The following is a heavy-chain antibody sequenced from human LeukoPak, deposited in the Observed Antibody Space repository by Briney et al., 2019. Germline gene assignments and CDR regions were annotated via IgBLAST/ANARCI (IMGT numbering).Heavy chain of an antibody. CDR3: VRASLLRGLVAYYFDS. CDR1: GYSFSSHD. Sequence: ASVKVSCKASGYSFSSHDINWVRQATRQGLEWMGWMNPKSGNTDHAQKFQGRVTMSRNTSISVAYLELSSLRSEDTAVYFCVRASLLRGLVAYYFDSWGEGTPVTVFS. D-gene: IGHD3-16*02. CDR2: MNPKSGNT. V-gene: IGHV1-8*01. J-gene: IGHJ4*02.